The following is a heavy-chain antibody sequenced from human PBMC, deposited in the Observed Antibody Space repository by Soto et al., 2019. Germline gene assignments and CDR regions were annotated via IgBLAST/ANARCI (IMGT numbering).Heavy chain of an antibody. J-gene: IGHJ3*02. CDR2: IYSGGST. Sequence: PGGSLRLSCAASGFTVSSNYMSWVRQAPGKGLEWVSVIYSGGSTYYADSVKGRFTISRDNSKNTLYLQMNSLRAEDTAVYYCAIPDYYDSSGSAGDIWGQGTMVTVSS. D-gene: IGHD3-22*01. CDR3: AIPDYYDSSGSAGDI. V-gene: IGHV3-53*01. CDR1: GFTVSSNY.